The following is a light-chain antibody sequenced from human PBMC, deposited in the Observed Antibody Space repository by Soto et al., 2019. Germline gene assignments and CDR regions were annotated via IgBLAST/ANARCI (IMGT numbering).Light chain of an antibody. CDR2: PAS. V-gene: IGKV3-15*01. Sequence: ETVMTQSPATLSVSPGERATLSCRASQRVSRKLAWYQQKPGQAPRLLMYPASTRAAGIPTRFRGSGSGTEFTLTIASLQSEDLAVYICQQFSDWPPTFGPGTKVEI. CDR3: QQFSDWPPT. J-gene: IGKJ1*01. CDR1: QRVSRK.